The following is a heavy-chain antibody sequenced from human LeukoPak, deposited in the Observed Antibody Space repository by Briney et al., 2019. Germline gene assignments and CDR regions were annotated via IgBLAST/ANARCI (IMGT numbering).Heavy chain of an antibody. V-gene: IGHV1-18*01. CDR1: GYTFTSYG. CDR3: ARGMGYGDYLDNWFDP. CDR2: SSAYNGNT. J-gene: IGHJ5*02. D-gene: IGHD4-17*01. Sequence: ASVKVSCNASGYTFTSYGISGVREAPGQGLEWRGWSSAYNGNTNYAQKLQGRVTMTTDTSTSTAYMELRSLRSDDTAVYYCARGMGYGDYLDNWFDPWGQGTLVTVSS.